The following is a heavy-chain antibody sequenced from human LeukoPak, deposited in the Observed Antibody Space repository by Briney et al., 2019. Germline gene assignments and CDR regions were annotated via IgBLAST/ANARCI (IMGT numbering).Heavy chain of an antibody. CDR1: GGSFSVYY. J-gene: IGHJ4*02. Sequence: SETLPLTCAVYGGSFSVYYWSWIRQPPGKGLEWIGEINHSGNINYNPSLKSRVTISIDTSKNQFSLKLSSVTAADTAVYYCARDEVGAAHWGQGTLVTVSS. V-gene: IGHV4-34*01. D-gene: IGHD1-26*01. CDR3: ARDEVGAAH. CDR2: INHSGNI.